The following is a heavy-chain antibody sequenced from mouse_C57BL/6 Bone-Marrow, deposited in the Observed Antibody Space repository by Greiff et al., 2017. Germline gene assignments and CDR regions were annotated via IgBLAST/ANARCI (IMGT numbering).Heavy chain of an antibody. CDR1: GYTFTSYW. CDR2: IDPSDSYT. Sequence: QVQLQQPGAELVMPGASVKLSCKASGYTFTSYWMYWVKQRPGQGLEWIGVIDPSDSYTHYNQKFKGKSTLTVDKSSSTAYMQLSSLPSEDSAVYYCARATPVAAYWGQGTLVTVSA. J-gene: IGHJ3*01. D-gene: IGHD1-1*01. CDR3: ARATPVAAY. V-gene: IGHV1-69*01.